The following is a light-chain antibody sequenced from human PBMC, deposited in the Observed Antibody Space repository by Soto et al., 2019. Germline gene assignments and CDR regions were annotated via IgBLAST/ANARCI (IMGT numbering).Light chain of an antibody. CDR3: AARDYSLNGLYV. CDR2: YDD. CDR1: SSNIGNNA. Sequence: QSVLTQPPSVSEAPRQRVTISCSGSSSNIGNNAVNWYQQLPGKAPKLLIYYDDLLPSGVSDRFSGSKSGTSASLAISGLQSEDEGDYYWAARDYSLNGLYVLGTGTKLTVL. J-gene: IGLJ1*01. V-gene: IGLV1-36*01.